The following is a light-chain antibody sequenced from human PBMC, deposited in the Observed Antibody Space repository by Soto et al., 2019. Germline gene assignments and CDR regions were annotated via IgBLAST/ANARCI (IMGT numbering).Light chain of an antibody. V-gene: IGKV3-11*01. CDR2: DAS. CDR1: QSVSSY. CDR3: QQRSNWPPSLT. Sequence: EIVLTQSPATLSLSPGERATLSCRASQSVSSYLAWYQQKPGQAPRLLIYDASNRATGIPARFSGSGSGTDFTLTISSLEPEDLAVYDCQQRSNWPPSLTFGGWTKVEIK. J-gene: IGKJ4*01.